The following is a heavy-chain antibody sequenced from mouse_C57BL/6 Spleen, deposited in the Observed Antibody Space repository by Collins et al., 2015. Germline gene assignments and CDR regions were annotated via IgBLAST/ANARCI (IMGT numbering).Heavy chain of an antibody. J-gene: IGHJ1*01. CDR1: G. CDR2: ILWNDSK. V-gene: IGHV8-11*01. CDR3: ARIWGYWYFDV. Sequence: GVGWIRQPSGKGLEWLLHILWNDSKYYNPALKSRLTISKDTYNNQVFLKIANVDTADTATYYRARIWGYWYFDVWGAGTTVTVSS.